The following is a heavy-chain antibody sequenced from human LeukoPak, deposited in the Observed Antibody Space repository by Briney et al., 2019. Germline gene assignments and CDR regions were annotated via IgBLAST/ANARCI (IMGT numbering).Heavy chain of an antibody. CDR3: ATDLYGGEYQLLSGWFDP. CDR1: GYTLTELS. D-gene: IGHD2-2*01. V-gene: IGHV1-24*01. J-gene: IGHJ5*02. CDR2: FDPEDGET. Sequence: GASVKVSCKVSGYTLTELSMHWVRQAPGKGLEWMGGFDPEDGETIYAQKFQGRVTMTEDISTDTAYMELSSLRSEDTAVYYCATDLYGGEYQLLSGWFDPWGQGTLVTVSS.